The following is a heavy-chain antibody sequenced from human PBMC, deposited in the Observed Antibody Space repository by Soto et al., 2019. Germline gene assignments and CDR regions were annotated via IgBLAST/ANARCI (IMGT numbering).Heavy chain of an antibody. V-gene: IGHV3-30*18. CDR1: GFTFSSYG. J-gene: IGHJ4*02. CDR3: AKGVASITIFGVVIGY. CDR2: KTDNGSNK. Sequence: PGGSLRLSCAASGFTFSSYGMSWVRQAPGKGLEWVAAKTDNGSNKYYADSVKGRFTISRDNSKNTLYLQMNSLRAEDTAVYYCAKGVASITIFGVVIGYWGQGTLVTVSS. D-gene: IGHD3-3*01.